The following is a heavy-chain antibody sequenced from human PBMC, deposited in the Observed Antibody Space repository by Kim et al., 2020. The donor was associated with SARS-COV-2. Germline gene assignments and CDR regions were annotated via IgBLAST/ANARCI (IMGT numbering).Heavy chain of an antibody. Sequence: NYNPSTKSRVTLSVDTSKNQFSLKLSSVTAADTAGYYCARDPYGNDAFDIWGQGTMVTVSS. D-gene: IGHD3-10*01. J-gene: IGHJ3*02. V-gene: IGHV4-59*01. CDR3: ARDPYGNDAFDI.